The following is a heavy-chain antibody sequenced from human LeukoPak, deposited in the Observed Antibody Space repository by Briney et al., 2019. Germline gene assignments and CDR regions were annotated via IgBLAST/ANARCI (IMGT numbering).Heavy chain of an antibody. CDR1: GFTFGSYA. CDR2: ISGSGGST. J-gene: IGHJ1*01. CDR3: AKEGHSSSWYLVTSEYFQH. V-gene: IGHV3-23*01. D-gene: IGHD6-13*01. Sequence: PGGSLRLSCAASGFTFGSYAMSWVRQAPGKGLEWVSAISGSGGSTYYADSVKGRFTISRDNSKNTLYLQMNSLRAEDTAVYYCAKEGHSSSWYLVTSEYFQHWGQGTLVTVSS.